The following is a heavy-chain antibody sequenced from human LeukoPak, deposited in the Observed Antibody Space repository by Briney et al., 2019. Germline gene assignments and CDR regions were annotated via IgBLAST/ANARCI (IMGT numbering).Heavy chain of an antibody. CDR2: IYTSGST. CDR1: GGSISSYY. CDR3: ARPVGEIGYCSSTSCYTAWFDP. D-gene: IGHD2-2*02. J-gene: IGHJ5*02. V-gene: IGHV4-4*09. Sequence: SETLSLTCTVSGGSISSYYWSWIRQPPGKGLEWIGYIYTSGSTNYNPSLKSRVTISVDTSKNQFSLKLSSVTAADTAVYYRARPVGEIGYCSSTSCYTAWFDPWGQGTLVTVSS.